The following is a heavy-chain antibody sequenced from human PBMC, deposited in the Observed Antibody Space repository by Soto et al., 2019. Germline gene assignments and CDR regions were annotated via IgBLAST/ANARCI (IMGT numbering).Heavy chain of an antibody. CDR2: ISGGGDTT. D-gene: IGHD5-12*01. Sequence: GGSLRLSCAASGFTFSSFAMSWVRQAPGKGLEWVSFISGGGDTTYYADSVKGRFTISRDNSKNTLYLQMNSLRAEDTAIYYCAKGEGGAYSRWGQGTRVTVSS. J-gene: IGHJ4*02. CDR1: GFTFSSFA. V-gene: IGHV3-23*01. CDR3: AKGEGGAYSR.